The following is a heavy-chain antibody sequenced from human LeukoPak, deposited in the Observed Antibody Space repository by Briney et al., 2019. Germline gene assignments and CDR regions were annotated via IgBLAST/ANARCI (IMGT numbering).Heavy chain of an antibody. CDR1: GGSFSGYY. D-gene: IGHD1-1*01. CDR2: INHSGST. J-gene: IGHJ6*02. Sequence: KSSETLSLTCAVYGGSFSGYYWSWIRQPPGKGLEWIGEINHSGSTNYNPSLKRRVTISVDTSKLQFSLKLSSVTAADTAVYYCARGRVKRMNYYYYYGMDVWGQGTTVTVS. V-gene: IGHV4-34*01. CDR3: ARGRVKRMNYYYYYGMDV.